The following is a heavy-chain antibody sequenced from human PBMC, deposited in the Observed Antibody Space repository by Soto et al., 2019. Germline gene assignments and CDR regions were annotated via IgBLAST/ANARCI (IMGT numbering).Heavy chain of an antibody. V-gene: IGHV3-74*01. D-gene: IGHD6-13*01. Sequence: EVQLVESGGGLVQPGGSLRLSCAASGFTFSNYWMYWVRQAPGKGLVWVSXXXXXXXXXXHADSVKGRFTISRDNAEXXXXXXXXXXXXXXXXXXXXXXGGLQHALDVWGQGSTVTVSS. CDR3: XXGGLQHALDV. J-gene: IGHJ6*02. CDR2: XXXXXXXX. CDR1: GFTFSNYW.